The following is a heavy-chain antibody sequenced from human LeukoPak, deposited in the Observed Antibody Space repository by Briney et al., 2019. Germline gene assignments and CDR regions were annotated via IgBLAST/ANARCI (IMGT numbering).Heavy chain of an antibody. D-gene: IGHD6-13*01. CDR3: ARERPPGDSSNWFLEGYFDI. J-gene: IGHJ4*02. CDR2: IIPIFGTA. Sequence: ASVKVSCKASGGTFSSYAITWVRQAPGQGLERVGRIIPIFGTANYAQKFQGRVTITTDESTSTAYMELSTLRSDDTAVYYCARERPPGDSSNWFLEGYFDIWGQGTLVTVSP. CDR1: GGTFSSYA. V-gene: IGHV1-69*05.